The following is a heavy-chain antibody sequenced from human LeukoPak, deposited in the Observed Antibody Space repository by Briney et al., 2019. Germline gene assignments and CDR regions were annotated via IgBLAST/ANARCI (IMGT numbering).Heavy chain of an antibody. J-gene: IGHJ4*02. CDR1: GGTFSSYA. CDR3: AREIGMGYSGLPQDY. CDR2: ISAYNGNT. V-gene: IGHV1-18*01. D-gene: IGHD6-13*01. Sequence: GASVKVSCKASGGTFSSYAISWVRQAPGQGLEWMGWISAYNGNTNYAQKLQGRVTMTTDTSTSTAYMELRSLRSDDTAVYYCAREIGMGYSGLPQDYWGQGTLVTVSS.